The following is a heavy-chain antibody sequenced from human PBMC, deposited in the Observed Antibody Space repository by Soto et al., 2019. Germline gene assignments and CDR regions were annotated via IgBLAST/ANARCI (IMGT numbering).Heavy chain of an antibody. D-gene: IGHD3-10*01. CDR2: IYSGGST. J-gene: IGHJ4*02. V-gene: IGHV3-66*01. Sequence: GGSLRLSCAASGFTVSSNYMSWVRQAPGKGLEWVSVIYSGGSTYYADSVKGRFTISRDNSKNTLYLQMNSLRAEDTAVYYCARGGVRGVIINENFDYWGQGTLVTVSS. CDR1: GFTVSSNY. CDR3: ARGGVRGVIINENFDY.